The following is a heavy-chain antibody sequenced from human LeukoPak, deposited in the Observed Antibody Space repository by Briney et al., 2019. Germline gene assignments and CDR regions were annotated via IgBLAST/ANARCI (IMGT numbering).Heavy chain of an antibody. V-gene: IGHV1-2*02. J-gene: IGHJ6*02. CDR2: INPSNGDP. CDR1: DTLTDDQ. D-gene: IGHD3-10*01. CDR3: ATMRGFRPPSYGFLMDV. Sequence: ASVKVSCKGDTLTDDQVHWVRQAPGQGLEWMGWINPSNGDPHYAEKFQGRVTMTRGTSLSMAYVELNSLRSDDTAVYYCATMRGFRPPSYGFLMDVWGQGTTVTVSS.